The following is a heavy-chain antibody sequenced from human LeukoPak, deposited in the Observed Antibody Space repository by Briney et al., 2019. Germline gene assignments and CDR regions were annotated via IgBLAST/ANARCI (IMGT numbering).Heavy chain of an antibody. J-gene: IGHJ4*02. V-gene: IGHV3-23*01. CDR3: SKSLGDIVVVAAAFDS. D-gene: IGHD2-15*01. Sequence: GGSLRLSCVVSGFTFSPYTMTWVRQAPGKGLEWVSAISGSGDSTYYADSVKGRFTISRDNSKNTLYLQVNILRAEDTAVYYCSKSLGDIVVVAAAFDSWGQGALVTVSS. CDR1: GFTFSPYT. CDR2: ISGSGDST.